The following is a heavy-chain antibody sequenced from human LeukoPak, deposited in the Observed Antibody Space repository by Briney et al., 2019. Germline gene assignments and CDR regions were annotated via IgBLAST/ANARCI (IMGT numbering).Heavy chain of an antibody. J-gene: IGHJ4*02. CDR2: ISSSSSYI. CDR3: ARRGYYDSSGLARYYFDY. V-gene: IGHV3-21*01. Sequence: GGSLRLSCAASGFTFSSYSMNWVRQAPGKGLEWVSSISSSSSYIYYADSVKGRFTISRDNAKNSLYLQMNSLRAEDTAVYYCARRGYYDSSGLARYYFDYWGQGTLVTVSS. D-gene: IGHD3-22*01. CDR1: GFTFSSYS.